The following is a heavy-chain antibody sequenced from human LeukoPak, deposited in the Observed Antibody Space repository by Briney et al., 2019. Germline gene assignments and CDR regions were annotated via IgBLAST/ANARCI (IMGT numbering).Heavy chain of an antibody. CDR3: ARDPGDGYNYVAYFDY. V-gene: IGHV3-20*04. CDR1: GFTFDDYG. Sequence: GGSLRLSCAASGFTFDDYGMSWVRQAPGKGLEWVSGINWNGGSTVYADSVKGRFTISRDNAKNSLYLQMNSLRAEDTAVYYCARDPGDGYNYVAYFDYWGQGTLVTVSS. CDR2: INWNGGST. D-gene: IGHD5-24*01. J-gene: IGHJ4*02.